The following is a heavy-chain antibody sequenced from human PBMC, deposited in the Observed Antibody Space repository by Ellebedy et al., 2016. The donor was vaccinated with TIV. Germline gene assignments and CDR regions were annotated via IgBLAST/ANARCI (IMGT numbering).Heavy chain of an antibody. CDR3: SRGWSTPDS. D-gene: IGHD2-15*01. CDR1: GFTFSNYN. V-gene: IGHV3-21*06. CDR2: IRSTGSDK. Sequence: PGGSLRLSCVASGFTFSNYNMNWVRQSPGKGLEWVSSIRSTGSDKYYAESGKGRFTISRDNAQDTLFLQMNSLSAEDTAVYFCSRGWSTPDSWGQGTLVIVSS. J-gene: IGHJ5*01.